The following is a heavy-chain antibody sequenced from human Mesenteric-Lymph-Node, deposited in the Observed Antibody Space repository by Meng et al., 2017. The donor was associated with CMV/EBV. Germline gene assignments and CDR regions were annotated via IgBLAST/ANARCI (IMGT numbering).Heavy chain of an antibody. Sequence: SLKISCAASGFTFDDYAMHWVRQAPGKGLEWVSGISWNSGSIGYADSVKGRFTISRDNANNSLYLQMNSLRAEDMALYYCAKGSYYYDSSGYLDPWGQGTLVTVSS. CDR1: GFTFDDYA. J-gene: IGHJ5*02. D-gene: IGHD3-22*01. CDR2: ISWNSGSI. V-gene: IGHV3-9*03. CDR3: AKGSYYYDSSGYLDP.